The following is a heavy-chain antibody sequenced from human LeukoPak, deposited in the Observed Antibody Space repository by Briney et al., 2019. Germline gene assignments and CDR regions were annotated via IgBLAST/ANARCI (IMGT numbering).Heavy chain of an antibody. CDR3: ARDLGQYYDTSDNWFDP. V-gene: IGHV3-21*01. D-gene: IGHD3-22*01. Sequence: GGSLRLSCAASGFIFSSYSMNWVRQAPGKGLEWVSSISSSSTYIYYADSVKGRFTISRDNAKNTLNLQMNSLRAEDTAVYYCARDLGQYYDTSDNWFDPWGQGTLVTVSS. CDR1: GFIFSSYS. CDR2: ISSSSTYI. J-gene: IGHJ5*02.